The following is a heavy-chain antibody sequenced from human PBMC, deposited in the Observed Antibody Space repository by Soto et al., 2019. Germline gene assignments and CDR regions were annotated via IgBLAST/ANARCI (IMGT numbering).Heavy chain of an antibody. CDR1: GGSISSYY. Sequence: ETLSLTCTVSGGSISSYYWSWIRQPPGKGLEWIGYIYYSGSTNYNPSLKSRVTISVDTSKNQFSLKLSSVTAADTAVYYCARLGSSNYVYYYMDVWGKGTTVTVSS. J-gene: IGHJ6*03. CDR2: IYYSGST. CDR3: ARLGSSNYVYYYMDV. V-gene: IGHV4-59*08. D-gene: IGHD3-10*01.